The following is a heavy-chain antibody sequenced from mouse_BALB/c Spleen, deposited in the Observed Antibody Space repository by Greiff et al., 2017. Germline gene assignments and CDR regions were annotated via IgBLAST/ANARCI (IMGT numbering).Heavy chain of an antibody. Sequence: QVQLQQSGAELAKPGASVKMSCKASGYTFTSYWMHWVKQRPGQGLEWIGYINPSTGYTEYNQKFKDKATLTADKSSSTAYMQLSSLTSEDSAVYYCARSGLLSTMDYWGQGTSVTVSS. CDR2: INPSTGYT. CDR3: ARSGLLSTMDY. J-gene: IGHJ4*01. CDR1: GYTFTSYW. D-gene: IGHD2-1*01. V-gene: IGHV1-7*01.